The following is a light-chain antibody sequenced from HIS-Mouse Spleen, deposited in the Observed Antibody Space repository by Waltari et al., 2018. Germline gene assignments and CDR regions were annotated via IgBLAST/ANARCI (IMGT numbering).Light chain of an antibody. J-gene: IGLJ3*02. CDR2: EVG. CDR1: SSAVGGYNY. V-gene: IGLV2-14*01. CDR3: SSYTSSSTLWV. Sequence: QSALTPPSSVSGSPGQSIHLSCTGTSSAVGGYNYVPCYQQHPGKAPKRMIYEVGNRPSGVSNRFSGSKSGNTASLTISGLQAEDEADYYCSSYTSSSTLWVFGGGTKLTVL.